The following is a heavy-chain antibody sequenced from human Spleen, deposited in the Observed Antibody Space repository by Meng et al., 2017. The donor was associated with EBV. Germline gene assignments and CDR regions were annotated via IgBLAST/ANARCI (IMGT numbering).Heavy chain of an antibody. CDR1: GVSGSSGGDY. J-gene: IGHJ4*02. D-gene: IGHD2-8*01. V-gene: IGHV4-30-4*01. CDR3: ACARENGIAVNGPWDY. Sequence: SQPLAPTSAVSGVSGSSGGDYDTWIRQPQGKGLEWNGNIYYTGSTNYNQPPTLRATVSVYIAKYKFSFNLKLGTVADTATDDYACARENGIAVNGPWDYWGQGALVTVSS. CDR2: IYYTGST.